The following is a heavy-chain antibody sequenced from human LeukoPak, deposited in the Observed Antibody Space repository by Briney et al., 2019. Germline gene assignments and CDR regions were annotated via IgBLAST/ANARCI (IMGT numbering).Heavy chain of an antibody. CDR1: GGSINSSNHY. V-gene: IGHV4-39*07. CDR3: ARASVEAYYYYYMDV. CDR2: IYYSGST. Sequence: SETLSLTCTVSGGSINSSNHYWGWIRQPPGKGLEWIGSIYYSGSTYYNPSLKSRVTMSVDTSKNQFSLKLSSVTAADTAVYYCARASVEAYYYYYMDVWGKGTTVTISS. D-gene: IGHD5-24*01. J-gene: IGHJ6*03.